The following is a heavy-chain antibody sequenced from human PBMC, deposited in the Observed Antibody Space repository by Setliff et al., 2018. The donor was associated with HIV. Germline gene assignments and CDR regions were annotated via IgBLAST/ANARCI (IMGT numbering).Heavy chain of an antibody. V-gene: IGHV1-2*02. CDR1: GYYFTGFY. D-gene: IGHD3-22*01. J-gene: IGHJ5*02. CDR2: MNPNTGDT. CDR3: ARDKYYDSSANYFDL. Sequence: ASVKVSCKASGYYFTGFYIHWVRQAPGQGLEWMGWMNPNTGDTNFAQKFQDRLTMARDTSIRTAYMELSSLTSDDTAVYFFARDKYYDSSANYFDLWGQGTLVTVSS.